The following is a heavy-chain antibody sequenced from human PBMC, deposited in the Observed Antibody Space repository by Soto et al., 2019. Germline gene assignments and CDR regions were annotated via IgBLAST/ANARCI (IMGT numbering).Heavy chain of an antibody. V-gene: IGHV4-59*01. D-gene: IGHD1-26*01. Sequence: SETLSLTCTVSGGSISSYYWSWIRQPPGKGLEWIGYIYYSGSTNYNPSLKSRVTISVDTSKNQFSLKLSSVTAADTAVYYCARESGSFGGMDVWGQGTTVTVSS. CDR3: ARESGSFGGMDV. J-gene: IGHJ6*02. CDR2: IYYSGST. CDR1: GGSISSYY.